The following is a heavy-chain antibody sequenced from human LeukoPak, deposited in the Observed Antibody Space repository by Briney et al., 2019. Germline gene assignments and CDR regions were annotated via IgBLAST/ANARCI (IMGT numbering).Heavy chain of an antibody. CDR3: AREGRWLRNYYYYYMDV. V-gene: IGHV4-4*07. J-gene: IGHJ6*03. Sequence: PSETLSLTCAVYGGSFSGYYWSWIRQPAGKGLEWIGRIYTSGSTNYNPSLKSRVTISVDTSKNQFSLKLSSVTAADTAVYYCAREGRWLRNYYYYYMDVWGKGTTVTISS. CDR1: GGSFSGYY. D-gene: IGHD5-12*01. CDR2: IYTSGST.